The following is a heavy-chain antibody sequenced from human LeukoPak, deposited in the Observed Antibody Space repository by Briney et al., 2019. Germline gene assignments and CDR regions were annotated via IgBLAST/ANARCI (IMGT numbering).Heavy chain of an antibody. V-gene: IGHV3-30*18. CDR1: GFTFSSYG. Sequence: GGSLRLSCAASGFTFSSYGMHWVRQAPGKGLESVAVISYDGSNKYYADSVKGRFTISRDNSKNTLYLQMNSLRAEDTAVYYCAKDPFYDSINWFDPWGQGTLVTVSS. CDR3: AKDPFYDSINWFDP. J-gene: IGHJ5*02. CDR2: ISYDGSNK. D-gene: IGHD3-22*01.